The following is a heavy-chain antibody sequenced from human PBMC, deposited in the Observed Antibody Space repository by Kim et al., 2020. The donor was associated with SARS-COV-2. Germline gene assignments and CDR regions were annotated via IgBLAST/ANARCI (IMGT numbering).Heavy chain of an antibody. CDR1: GGSISSYY. D-gene: IGHD6-13*01. CDR2: IYTSGST. Sequence: SETLSLTCTVSGGSISSYYWSWIRQPAGKGLEWIGRIYTSGSTNYNPSLKSRVTXSVDTSKNQFSLKLSXXTAADTAVYYCAREVXWDIAAAGTGNFDYWGQGTXVTVSS. J-gene: IGHJ4*02. CDR3: AREVXWDIAAAGTGNFDY. V-gene: IGHV4-4*07.